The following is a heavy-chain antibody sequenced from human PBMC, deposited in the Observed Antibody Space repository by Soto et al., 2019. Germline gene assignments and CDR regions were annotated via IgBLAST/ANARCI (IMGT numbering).Heavy chain of an antibody. V-gene: IGHV3-23*01. D-gene: IGHD2-2*01. CDR3: AKDAPTSFLGVVPAAIGPYRDYYYGMDV. CDR1: GFTFSSYA. J-gene: IGHJ6*02. CDR2: ISGSGGST. Sequence: EVQLLESGGGLVQPGGSLRLSCAASGFTFSSYAMSWVRQAPGKGLEWVSAISGSGGSTYYADSVKGRFTISRDNSKNTLYLQMNSLRAEDTAVYYCAKDAPTSFLGVVPAAIGPYRDYYYGMDVWGQGTTVTVSS.